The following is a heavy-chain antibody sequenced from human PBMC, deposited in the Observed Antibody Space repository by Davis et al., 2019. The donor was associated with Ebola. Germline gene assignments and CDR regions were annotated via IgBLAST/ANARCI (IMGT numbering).Heavy chain of an antibody. V-gene: IGHV3-53*01. CDR3: ARGGLLSALDL. Sequence: GGSLRLSCAVSGFTVGDNYLFWVRQAPGKGLQWVSVIYADGSTYYADSVKGRFTISRDTSKNTMFLQMTGLRAEDTAIYYCARGGLLSALDLWGQGTMVSVSS. CDR1: GFTVGDNY. D-gene: IGHD2-15*01. J-gene: IGHJ3*01. CDR2: IYADGST.